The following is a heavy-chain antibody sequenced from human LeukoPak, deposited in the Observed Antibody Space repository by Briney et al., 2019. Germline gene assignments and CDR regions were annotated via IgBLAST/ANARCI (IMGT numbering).Heavy chain of an antibody. J-gene: IGHJ4*02. CDR3: AITGLYGGSSTTEDY. V-gene: IGHV3-33*01. CDR2: IWYDGSNK. D-gene: IGHD1-26*01. Sequence: PGGSLRLSCAASGFTFSSYGMHWVRQAPGRGLEWVAVIWYDGSNKYYADSVKGRFTISRDNSKNTLYLQMNSLRAEDTAVYYCAITGLYGGSSTTEDYWGQGTLVTVSS. CDR1: GFTFSSYG.